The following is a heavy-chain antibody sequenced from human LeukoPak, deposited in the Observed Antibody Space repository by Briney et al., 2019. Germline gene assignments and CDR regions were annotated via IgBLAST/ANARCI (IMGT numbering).Heavy chain of an antibody. CDR1: GFTFRSYS. J-gene: IGHJ4*02. D-gene: IGHD2-2*01. V-gene: IGHV3-21*01. CDR3: ARVYCSSTSCRVGYYFDY. Sequence: GGSLRLSCAASGFTFRSYSMNWVRQAPGKGLEWVSSISSSSSYIYYADSVKGRFTISRDNAKNSLYLQMNSLRAEDTAVYYCARVYCSSTSCRVGYYFDYWGQGTLVTVSS. CDR2: ISSSSSYI.